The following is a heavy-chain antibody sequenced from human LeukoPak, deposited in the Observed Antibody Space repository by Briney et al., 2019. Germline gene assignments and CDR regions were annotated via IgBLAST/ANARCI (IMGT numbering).Heavy chain of an antibody. J-gene: IGHJ4*02. CDR1: GYTFTSYG. V-gene: IGHV1-18*01. CDR3: ARVLFGYGSCVY. Sequence: GASVKVSCMASGYTFTSYGISRVRQAPGQGLEWMGWISAYNGNTNYAQKLQGRVTMTTDTSTSTAYMELRSLRSDDTAVYYCARVLFGYGSCVYWGQGTLVTVSS. CDR2: ISAYNGNT. D-gene: IGHD3-10*01.